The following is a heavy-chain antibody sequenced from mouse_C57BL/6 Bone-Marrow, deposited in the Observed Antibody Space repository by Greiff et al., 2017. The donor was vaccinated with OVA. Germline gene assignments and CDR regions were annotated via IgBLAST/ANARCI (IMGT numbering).Heavy chain of an antibody. J-gene: IGHJ3*01. CDR1: GYTFTSYG. CDR3: ARSEGLRAWFAY. D-gene: IGHD2-4*01. V-gene: IGHV1-81*01. CDR2: IYPRSGNT. Sequence: VQLQQSGAELARPGASVKLSCKASGYTFTSYGISWVKQRTGQGLEWIGEIYPRSGNTYYNEKFKGKATLTADKSSSTAYMELRSLTSEDSAVYFCARSEGLRAWFAYWGQGTLVTVPA.